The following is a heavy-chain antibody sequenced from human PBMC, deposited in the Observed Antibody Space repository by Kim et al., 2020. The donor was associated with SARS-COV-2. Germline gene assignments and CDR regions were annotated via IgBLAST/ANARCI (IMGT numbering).Heavy chain of an antibody. CDR2: INAGNGNT. D-gene: IGHD5-12*01. V-gene: IGHV1-3*01. J-gene: IGHJ4*02. Sequence: ASVKVSCKASGYTFTSYAMHWVRQAPGQRLEWMGWINAGNGNTKYSQKFQGRVTITRDTSASTAYMELSSLRSEDTAVYYCARDLSDIVATILWGRSGFYFDDWGQGNLVTVSS. CDR1: GYTFTSYA. CDR3: ARDLSDIVATILWGRSGFYFDD.